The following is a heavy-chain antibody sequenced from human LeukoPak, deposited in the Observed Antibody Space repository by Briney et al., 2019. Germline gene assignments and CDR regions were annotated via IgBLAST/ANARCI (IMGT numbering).Heavy chain of an antibody. J-gene: IGHJ4*02. Sequence: GGSLRLSCAASGFTFSSYWMNWARQAPGEGLEWVAKINQDGTEKAYVDSVRGRFTISRDNAKNSLFLQMNSLRAEDTAVYYCARGPLIAAAGTWWGQGTLVTVSS. D-gene: IGHD6-13*01. CDR2: INQDGTEK. CDR1: GFTFSSYW. V-gene: IGHV3-7*03. CDR3: ARGPLIAAAGTW.